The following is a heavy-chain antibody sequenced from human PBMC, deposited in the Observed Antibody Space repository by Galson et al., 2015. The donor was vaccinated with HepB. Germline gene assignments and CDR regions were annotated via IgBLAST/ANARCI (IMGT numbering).Heavy chain of an antibody. Sequence: SETLSLTCTVSGGSISSSSYYWGWIRQPPGKGLEWIGSIYYSGSTYYNPSLKSRVTISVDTSKNQFSLKLSSVTAADTAVYYCARLSTLWFGVYYKRGDAFDIWGQGTMVTVSS. V-gene: IGHV4-39*01. D-gene: IGHD3-10*01. CDR2: IYYSGST. J-gene: IGHJ3*02. CDR1: GGSISSSSYY. CDR3: ARLSTLWFGVYYKRGDAFDI.